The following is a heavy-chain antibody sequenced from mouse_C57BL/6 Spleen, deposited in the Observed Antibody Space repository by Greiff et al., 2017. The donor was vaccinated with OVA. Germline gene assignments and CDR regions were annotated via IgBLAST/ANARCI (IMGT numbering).Heavy chain of an antibody. CDR3: TKESFYARDY. J-gene: IGHJ4*01. CDR2: ISSGGDYI. V-gene: IGHV5-9-1*02. CDR1: GFTFSSYA. Sequence: EVKLVESGEGLVKPGGSLKLSCAASGFTFSSYAMSWVRQTPEKRLEWVAYISSGGDYIYYADTVKGRFTISRYNARNTLYLQMSSRKSEDTAMYYCTKESFYARDYWGQGTSVTVSS.